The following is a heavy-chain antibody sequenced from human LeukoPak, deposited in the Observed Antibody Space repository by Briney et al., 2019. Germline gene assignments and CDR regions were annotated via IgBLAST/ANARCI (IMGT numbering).Heavy chain of an antibody. D-gene: IGHD3-10*01. J-gene: IGHJ4*02. CDR1: GFTFSAYA. Sequence: PGGSLRLSCAASGFTFSAYAMNWVRQAPGKGLEWVAYFAGSDTTTYYADSVKGRFTISRDNAKNSLYLQMNSLRAEETALYYCTILGCPLDSWGQGTLVTVSS. CDR3: TILGCPLDS. V-gene: IGHV3-48*03. CDR2: FAGSDTTT.